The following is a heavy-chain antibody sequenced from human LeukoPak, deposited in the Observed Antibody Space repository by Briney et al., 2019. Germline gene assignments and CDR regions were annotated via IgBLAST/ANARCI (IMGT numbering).Heavy chain of an antibody. D-gene: IGHD6-19*01. CDR1: GFNFNSKW. Sequence: GGSLRLSCATSGFNFNSKWMTWVRQAPGKGLEWVANINQDGSEKYHGDSVKGRFTISRDNAKSSLFLEMSSLRAEDTAVYYCARDLEVIGSSGPNDYWGQGTLVTVSS. V-gene: IGHV3-7*01. CDR2: INQDGSEK. CDR3: ARDLEVIGSSGPNDY. J-gene: IGHJ4*02.